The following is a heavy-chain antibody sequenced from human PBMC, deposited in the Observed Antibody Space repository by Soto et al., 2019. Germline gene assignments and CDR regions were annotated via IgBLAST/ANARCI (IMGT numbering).Heavy chain of an antibody. CDR2: IIPIFGTA. CDR1: GGTFSSYA. V-gene: IGHV1-69*06. D-gene: IGHD2-15*01. Sequence: ASVKVSCKASGGTFSSYAISWVRQAPGQGLEWMGGIIPIFGTANYAQKFQGRVTITADKSTSTAYMELSSLRSEDTAVYYCARGHFGYCSGGSCYSKFDYWGQGTLVTVSS. CDR3: ARGHFGYCSGGSCYSKFDY. J-gene: IGHJ4*02.